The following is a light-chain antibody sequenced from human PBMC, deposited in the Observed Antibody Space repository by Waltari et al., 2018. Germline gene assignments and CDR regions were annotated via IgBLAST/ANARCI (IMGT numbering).Light chain of an antibody. CDR2: KAS. CDR1: KSISSG. CDR3: QQYNSYPWT. Sequence: DIQMTQSPSTLSASVGDRVTIPCRASKSISSGLAWYQQKPGKAPKLLIYKASSLESGVPSRFSGSGSGTEFTLTISSLQPDDFATYYCQQYNSYPWTFGQGTKVEIK. J-gene: IGKJ1*01. V-gene: IGKV1-5*03.